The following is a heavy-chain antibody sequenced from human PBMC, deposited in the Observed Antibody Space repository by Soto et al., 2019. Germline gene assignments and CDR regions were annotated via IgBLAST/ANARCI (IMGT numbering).Heavy chain of an antibody. V-gene: IGHV4-34*01. J-gene: IGHJ4*02. CDR1: GQSFSGHS. Sequence: QVQLQQWGAGLVKPSETLSLSCAVYGQSFSGHSWAWIRQPPGKGLEWIGEINESGSTYYNPSLKSRVTISTDTSKTQFSLKLSSVSAAVTAAYFCARGSGIVALPGELEDVKYDYWGQGTLVNVSS. CDR3: ARGSGIVALPGELEDVKYDY. CDR2: INESGST. D-gene: IGHD1-1*01.